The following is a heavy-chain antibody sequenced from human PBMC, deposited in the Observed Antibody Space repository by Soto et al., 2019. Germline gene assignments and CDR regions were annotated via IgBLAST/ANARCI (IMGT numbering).Heavy chain of an antibody. Sequence: ASVKVSCKASGYTFTSYGISWVRQAPGQGLEWMGIINPSGGSTSYAQKFQGRVTMTRDTSTSTVYMELGSLRSEDTAVYYCASNALRYFDWLSLPFDPWGQGTLVTVSS. V-gene: IGHV1-46*01. CDR2: INPSGGST. CDR3: ASNALRYFDWLSLPFDP. CDR1: GYTFTSYG. J-gene: IGHJ5*02. D-gene: IGHD3-9*01.